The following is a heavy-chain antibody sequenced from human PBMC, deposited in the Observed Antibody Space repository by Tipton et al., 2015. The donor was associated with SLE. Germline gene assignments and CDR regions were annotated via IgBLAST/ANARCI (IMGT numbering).Heavy chain of an antibody. V-gene: IGHV4-39*07. D-gene: IGHD3-3*01. J-gene: IGHJ4*02. CDR3: ARDRGPYYDFWSGPQSPPGYFDY. CDR2: IYYSGST. Sequence: TFSSYWMSWIRQPPGKGLEWIGSIYYSGSTYYNPSLKSRVTISVDTSKNQFSLKLSSVTAADTAVYYCARDRGPYYDFWSGPQSPPGYFDYWGQGTLVTVSS. CDR1: TFSSYW.